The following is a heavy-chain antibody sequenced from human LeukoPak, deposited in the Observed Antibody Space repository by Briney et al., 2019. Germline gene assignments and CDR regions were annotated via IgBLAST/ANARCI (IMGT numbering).Heavy chain of an antibody. CDR2: IFYSGST. Sequence: PSETLSLTCAVSGGSMSSYYWSWIRQPPGKGLEWVGYIFYSGSTKYNPSLMSRLTISVDTSKNQFSLRLTSVTAADTAVYYCARHKLSDSGDFTSGFDYWGQGTLVTVSS. D-gene: IGHD4-17*01. J-gene: IGHJ4*02. V-gene: IGHV4-59*08. CDR1: GGSMSSYY. CDR3: ARHKLSDSGDFTSGFDY.